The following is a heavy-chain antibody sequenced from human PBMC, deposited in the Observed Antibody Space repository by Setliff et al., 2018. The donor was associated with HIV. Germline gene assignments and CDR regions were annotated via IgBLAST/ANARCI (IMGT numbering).Heavy chain of an antibody. CDR2: IKSKTDGGTT. CDR3: TTDRGHYYDSSGFDY. D-gene: IGHD3-22*01. Sequence: GESLKISCAASGFTFSNAWMSWVRQAPGKGLEWVGRIKSKTDGGTTDYAAPVKGRFTISRDDSKNTLYLQMNSLKTEDTAVYYCTTDRGHYYDSSGFDYWGQGTLVTVSS. V-gene: IGHV3-15*01. J-gene: IGHJ4*02. CDR1: GFTFSNAW.